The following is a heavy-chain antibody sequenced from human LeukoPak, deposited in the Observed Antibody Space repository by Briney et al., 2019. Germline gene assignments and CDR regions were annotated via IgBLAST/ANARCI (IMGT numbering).Heavy chain of an antibody. V-gene: IGHV3-9*01. Sequence: GGSLRLSCAASGFTFSSYWMSWVRQAPGKGLEWVSGISWNSGSIGYADSVKGRFTISRDNAKNSLYLQMNSLRAEDTALYYCAKGYRRGYSYGEFDYWGQGTLVTVSS. CDR2: ISWNSGSI. J-gene: IGHJ4*02. CDR3: AKGYRRGYSYGEFDY. CDR1: GFTFSSYW. D-gene: IGHD5-18*01.